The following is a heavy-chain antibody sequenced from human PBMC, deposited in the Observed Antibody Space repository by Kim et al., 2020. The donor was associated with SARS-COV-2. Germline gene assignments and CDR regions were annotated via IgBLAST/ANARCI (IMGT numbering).Heavy chain of an antibody. CDR3: ARSPPTHGSFNWYFDL. Sequence: GESLQISCKGSGYTFTSYWIGWVRQMPGKGLEWMGIIYPDDSDTRYSPSFQGQVTISADKSISTAYLQWSSLKASDTAMYYCARSPPTHGSFNWYFDLWGRGTLVTVSS. V-gene: IGHV5-51*01. J-gene: IGHJ2*01. CDR1: GYTFTSYW. CDR2: IYPDDSDT. D-gene: IGHD2-15*01.